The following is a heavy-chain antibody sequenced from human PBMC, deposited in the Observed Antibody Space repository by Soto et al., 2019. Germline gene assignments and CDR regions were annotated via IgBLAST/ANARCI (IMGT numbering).Heavy chain of an antibody. Sequence: SETLSLTCTVSGGXISSYYRSWIRQPPGKGLEWIGYIYYSGSTNYNPSLKSRVTISVDTSKNQFSLKLSSVTAADTAVYYCARHRPVVTMIVVDFDYWGQGTLVTVSS. V-gene: IGHV4-59*08. CDR2: IYYSGST. CDR3: ARHRPVVTMIVVDFDY. J-gene: IGHJ4*02. D-gene: IGHD3-22*01. CDR1: GGXISSYY.